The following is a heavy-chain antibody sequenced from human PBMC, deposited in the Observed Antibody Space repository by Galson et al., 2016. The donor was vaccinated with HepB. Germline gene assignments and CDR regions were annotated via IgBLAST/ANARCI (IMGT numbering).Heavy chain of an antibody. V-gene: IGHV3-23*01. Sequence: SLRLSCAASGFTFSSFAMGWVRQAPGKGLEWVSVIGSGGYDTHYADSVKGRFTISRDNSKNTLFLQMTSLRADDTAVYYCAKIDDSRWYFDLWGRGTLVTVSS. CDR2: IGSGGYDT. J-gene: IGHJ2*01. D-gene: IGHD3-16*01. CDR1: GFTFSSFA. CDR3: AKIDDSRWYFDL.